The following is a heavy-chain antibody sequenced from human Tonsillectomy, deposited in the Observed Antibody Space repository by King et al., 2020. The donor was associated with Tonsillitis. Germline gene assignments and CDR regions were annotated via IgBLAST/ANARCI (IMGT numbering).Heavy chain of an antibody. CDR3: ARESVTMAAWGSWFDP. Sequence: QLQLQESGPGLVKPSETLSLTCTVSGDSISSDYWSWIRQPPGKGLEWVGYISYSGITNYNPSLKSRVTISVDTSKNQFFLRLTSVTAADTAIYYFARESVTMAAWGSWFDPGGQGTLVTASS. V-gene: IGHV4-59*01. CDR1: GDSISSDY. CDR2: ISYSGIT. D-gene: IGHD5-24*01. J-gene: IGHJ5*02.